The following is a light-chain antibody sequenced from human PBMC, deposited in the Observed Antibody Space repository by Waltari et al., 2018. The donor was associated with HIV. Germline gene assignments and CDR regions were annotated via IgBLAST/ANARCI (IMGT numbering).Light chain of an antibody. CDR2: DNN. CDR3: QSYDMSQSGSLV. J-gene: IGLJ2*01. V-gene: IGLV1-40*01. Sequence: QSVLTQPPSVSGAPGQRVTIACTGTRSNIGAGFDVHWYQQIPGNAPKLLIYDNNSRPSGVPDGFSGSKSGTSASLAITGLQSEDEADYYCQSYDMSQSGSLVFGGGTKLTVL. CDR1: RSNIGAGFD.